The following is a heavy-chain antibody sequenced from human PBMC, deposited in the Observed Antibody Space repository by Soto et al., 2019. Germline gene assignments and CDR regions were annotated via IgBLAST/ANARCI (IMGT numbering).Heavy chain of an antibody. Sequence: QVQLQQWGAGLLKPSETLSLTCAVYGGSFSAYHWSWIRQPPGKGLEWIGEINHRGIPNYNPSLKSRVTTSVDTSKNQFALKWSSVTVADTSVYYCAGGRGVRGTIITTYNYNGMDVWGQGTTVTVSS. D-gene: IGHD3-10*01. CDR3: AGGRGVRGTIITTYNYNGMDV. CDR1: GGSFSAYH. V-gene: IGHV4-34*01. J-gene: IGHJ6*02. CDR2: INHRGIP.